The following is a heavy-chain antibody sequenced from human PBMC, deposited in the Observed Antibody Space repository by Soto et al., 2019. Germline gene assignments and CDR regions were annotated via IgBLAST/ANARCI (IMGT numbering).Heavy chain of an antibody. CDR1: GGSISSGGYY. D-gene: IGHD3-16*01. CDR2: IYYSGST. J-gene: IGHJ4*02. V-gene: IGHV4-31*03. CDR3: ARGARGGHWSDY. Sequence: QVQLQESGPGLVKPSQTLSLTCTVSGGSISSGGYYWSWIRQHPGKGLEWIGYIYYSGSTYYNPSLKSRVTKPVDPSKNQFSLKLSSVTAADTAVYYCARGARGGHWSDYWGQGTLVTVSS.